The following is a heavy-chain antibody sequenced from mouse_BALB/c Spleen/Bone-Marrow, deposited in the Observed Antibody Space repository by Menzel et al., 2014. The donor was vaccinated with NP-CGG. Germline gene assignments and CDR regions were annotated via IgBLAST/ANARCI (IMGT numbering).Heavy chain of an antibody. CDR3: ARPLYDGYHVAY. CDR2: ISNGGGST. V-gene: IGHV5-12*02. J-gene: IGHJ3*01. D-gene: IGHD2-3*01. CDR1: GFTFSDYY. Sequence: EVKVVESGGGLVQPGGSLKLSCATSGFTFSDYYMYWVRQTPEKRLEWVAYISNGGGSTYYPDTVKGRFTISRDNAKNTLYLQMSRLKSEDTAMYYCARPLYDGYHVAYWGQGTLVTVSA.